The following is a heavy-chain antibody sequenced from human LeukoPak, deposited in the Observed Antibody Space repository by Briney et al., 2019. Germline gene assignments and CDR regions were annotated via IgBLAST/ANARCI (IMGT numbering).Heavy chain of an antibody. Sequence: SETLSLTCTVSGGSISGYYWNWIRQPPGKGLEWIGFIYNAGNTNYNPSLKSRVTISADLTKNQVSLNLSSVTAADTAVYYCARPGGRDHGGNSVAFDIWGQGTMVTVSS. D-gene: IGHD4-23*01. J-gene: IGHJ3*02. CDR1: GGSISGYY. V-gene: IGHV4-59*08. CDR2: IYNAGNT. CDR3: ARPGGRDHGGNSVAFDI.